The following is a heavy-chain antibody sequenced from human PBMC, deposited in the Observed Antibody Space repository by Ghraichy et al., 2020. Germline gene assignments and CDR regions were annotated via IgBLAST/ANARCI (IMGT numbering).Heavy chain of an antibody. CDR3: ARQYNWNDLYAFDI. CDR2: ISSSSSTI. V-gene: IGHV3-48*02. Sequence: GGSLRLSCAASGFTFSSYSMNWVRQAPGKGLEWVSYISSSSSTIYYADSVKGRFTISRDNAKNSLYLQMNSLRDEDTAVYYCARQYNWNDLYAFDIWGQGTMVTVSS. J-gene: IGHJ3*02. CDR1: GFTFSSYS. D-gene: IGHD1-20*01.